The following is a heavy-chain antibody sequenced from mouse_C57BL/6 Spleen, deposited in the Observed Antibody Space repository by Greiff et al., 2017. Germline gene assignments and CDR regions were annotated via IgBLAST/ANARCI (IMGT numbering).Heavy chain of an antibody. CDR3: ARDQGYYGNFFDD. V-gene: IGHV5-4*01. CDR2: ISDGGSYT. J-gene: IGHJ2*01. CDR1: GFTFSSCA. D-gene: IGHD1-1*02. Sequence: EVQGVESGGGLVKPGGSLKLSCAASGFTFSSCAMSWVRQTPEKRLEWVATISDGGSYTYYPDNVKGRFTISRDNAKNNLYLQMSHLKSEDTAMYYCARDQGYYGNFFDDWGQGTTLTVSS.